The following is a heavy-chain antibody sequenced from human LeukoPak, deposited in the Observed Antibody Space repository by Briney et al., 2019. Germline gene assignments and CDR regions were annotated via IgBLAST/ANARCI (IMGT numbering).Heavy chain of an antibody. Sequence: GGSLRLSCAASGFTFSSYWMSCVRQAPGKGLEWAANIKQAGSEKYYVDSVKGRFTISRDNAKNSLFLQMNSLRAEDTAVYYCARRLGFCSSTNCYGWFDPWGQGTLVTVSS. V-gene: IGHV3-7*01. J-gene: IGHJ5*02. CDR3: ARRLGFCSSTNCYGWFDP. CDR1: GFTFSSYW. CDR2: IKQAGSEK. D-gene: IGHD2-2*01.